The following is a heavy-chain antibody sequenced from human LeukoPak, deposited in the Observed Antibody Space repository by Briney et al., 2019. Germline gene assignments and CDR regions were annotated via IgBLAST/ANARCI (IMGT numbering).Heavy chain of an antibody. CDR2: INHSGST. Sequence: SSETLSLTCAVYGGSFSGYYWSWIRQPPGKGLEWIGEINHSGSTNYNPSLKSRVTISVDTSKNQFSLKLSSVTAADTAVYYCARDLYCSSTSCYRVSDYWGQGTLVTVSS. J-gene: IGHJ4*02. CDR1: GGSFSGYY. CDR3: ARDLYCSSTSCYRVSDY. D-gene: IGHD2-2*02. V-gene: IGHV4-34*01.